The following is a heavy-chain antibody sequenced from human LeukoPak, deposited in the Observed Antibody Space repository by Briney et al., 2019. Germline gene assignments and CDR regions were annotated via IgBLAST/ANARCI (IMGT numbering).Heavy chain of an antibody. CDR3: ARVRTSTNLNWFDP. CDR1: GGSISTTNW. D-gene: IGHD2-2*01. V-gene: IGHV4-4*02. Sequence: SETLSLTCAVSGGSISTTNWWNWVRQPPGKGLEWIGEIYHTGSTNYNPSLKSRVTISVDKSKNQFSLKLSSVTAADTAVYYCARVRTSTNLNWFDPWGQGALVTVSS. J-gene: IGHJ5*02. CDR2: IYHTGST.